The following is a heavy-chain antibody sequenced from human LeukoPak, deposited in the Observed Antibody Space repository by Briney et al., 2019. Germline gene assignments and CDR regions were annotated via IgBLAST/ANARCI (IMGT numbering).Heavy chain of an antibody. CDR2: ISANNGNT. Sequence: ASVKVSCKASGYTFTSYGIIWVRQAPGQGLEWMGWISANNGNTNYAQKLQGRVTMTTDTSTNTAHMELRSLRSDDTAVYYCARHGILTGYYIFDYWGQGTLVTVSS. J-gene: IGHJ4*02. V-gene: IGHV1-18*01. CDR1: GYTFTSYG. D-gene: IGHD3-9*01. CDR3: ARHGILTGYYIFDY.